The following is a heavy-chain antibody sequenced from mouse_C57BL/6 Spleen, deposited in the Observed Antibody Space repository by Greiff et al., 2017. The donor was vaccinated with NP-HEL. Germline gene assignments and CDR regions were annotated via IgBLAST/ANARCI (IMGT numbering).Heavy chain of an antibody. CDR1: GYTFTSYG. Sequence: VKLQESGAELARPGASVKLSCKASGYTFTSYGISWVKQRTGQGLEWIGEIYPRSGNTYYNEKFKGKATLTADKSSSTAYMELRSLTSEDSAVYFCARYYYGNPYWYFDVWGTGTTVTVSS. D-gene: IGHD2-1*01. CDR3: ARYYYGNPYWYFDV. V-gene: IGHV1-81*01. CDR2: IYPRSGNT. J-gene: IGHJ1*03.